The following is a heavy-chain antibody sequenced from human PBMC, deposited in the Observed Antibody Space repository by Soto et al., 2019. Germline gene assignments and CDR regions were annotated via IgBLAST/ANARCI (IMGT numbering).Heavy chain of an antibody. CDR2: MNPNNADT. Sequence: QVQLVQSGAAVKKPGASVKVSCKASGYTFTSYDIHWVRQAPGQGLEWMGWMNPNNADTVYVQKFQGRVTMTRNTSTSTAYLELSSLRSEDTAVYYCARGRFCSGGICYPGYWGQGTLVTVSS. V-gene: IGHV1-8*01. J-gene: IGHJ4*02. D-gene: IGHD2-15*01. CDR1: GYTFTSYD. CDR3: ARGRFCSGGICYPGY.